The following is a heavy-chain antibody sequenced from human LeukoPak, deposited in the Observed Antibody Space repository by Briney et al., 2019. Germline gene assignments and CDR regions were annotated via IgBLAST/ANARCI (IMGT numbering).Heavy chain of an antibody. CDR3: TKASLAFGTKYFDP. V-gene: IGHV1-46*01. Sequence: ASVKVSCKASGGTFSSYAISWVRQAPGQGLEWMGIINPSGGSTSYAQKFQGRVTMTRVTSITTAYMELRSLRSDDTAVYYCTKASLAFGTKYFDPWGQGTLVTVSS. CDR2: INPSGGST. CDR1: GGTFSSYA. J-gene: IGHJ5*02. D-gene: IGHD3-10*01.